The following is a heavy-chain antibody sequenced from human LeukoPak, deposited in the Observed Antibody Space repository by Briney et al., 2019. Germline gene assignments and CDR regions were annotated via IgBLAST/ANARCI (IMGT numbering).Heavy chain of an antibody. Sequence: GGSLRLSCAXSGFTFSSYFMSWVRQAPGKGLEWVSSISSSSSYIFYADSVKGRFTISRDNAKNSLYLQMNSLRAEDTAVYYCARDRGLSSSEYYFDYWGQGTLVTVSS. CDR2: ISSSSSYI. D-gene: IGHD6-13*01. CDR3: ARDRGLSSSEYYFDY. V-gene: IGHV3-21*01. CDR1: GFTFSSYF. J-gene: IGHJ4*02.